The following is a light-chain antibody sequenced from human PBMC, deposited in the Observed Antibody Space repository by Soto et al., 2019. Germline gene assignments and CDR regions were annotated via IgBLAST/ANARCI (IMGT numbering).Light chain of an antibody. Sequence: DIHMTQSPSTLSASVGDRVNITCRANDTIDVWLAWYQQKAGKAPKLLIYGASILEGGVPSRFSGDASGSQFIFLSTSLQPDYFAKYYFQQSKAFPRTFGQGTLVEVK. CDR1: DTIDVW. V-gene: IGKV1-5*01. CDR2: GAS. J-gene: IGKJ1*01. CDR3: QQSKAFPRT.